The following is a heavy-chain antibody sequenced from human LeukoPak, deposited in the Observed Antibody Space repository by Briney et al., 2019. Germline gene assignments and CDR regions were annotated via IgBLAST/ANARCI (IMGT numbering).Heavy chain of an antibody. D-gene: IGHD1-26*01. J-gene: IGHJ4*02. CDR3: VKDIGSGSYRYGGYFDY. V-gene: IGHV3-9*03. CDR1: GFPFDDKG. Sequence: GRSLRLSCAASGFPFDDKGMHWVRQAPGKGLEWVAGISRNSDSTGYADSVKGRFTISRDNAKNSLYLQMNSLRAEDMALYYCVKDIGSGSYRYGGYFDYWGQGTLVTVSS. CDR2: ISRNSDST.